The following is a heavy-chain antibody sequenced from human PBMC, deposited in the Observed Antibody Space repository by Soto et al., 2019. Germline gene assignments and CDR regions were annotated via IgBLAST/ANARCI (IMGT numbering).Heavy chain of an antibody. CDR1: GGSISSYY. V-gene: IGHV4-59*01. D-gene: IGHD2-15*01. Sequence: SETLSLTCTVSGGSISSYYWSWIRQPPGKGLEWIGYIYYSGSTNYNPSLKSRVTISVDTSKNQFSLKLSSVTAADAAVYYCARGSLYCSGGSCLVYFDYWGQGTLVTVSS. CDR3: ARGSLYCSGGSCLVYFDY. CDR2: IYYSGST. J-gene: IGHJ4*02.